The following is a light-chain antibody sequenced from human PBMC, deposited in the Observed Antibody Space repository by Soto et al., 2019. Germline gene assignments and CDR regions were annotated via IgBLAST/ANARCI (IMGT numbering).Light chain of an antibody. J-gene: IGKJ4*01. CDR3: QQRET. CDR2: DAS. Sequence: EIVLTQSPATLSLSPGERATLSCRASQSVSSYLAWYQQKPGQAPRLLIYDASNRATGITARFSGSGSGTDFTLTIRSLEPEDFAVYYCQQRETFGGGTKVEIK. V-gene: IGKV3-11*01. CDR1: QSVSSY.